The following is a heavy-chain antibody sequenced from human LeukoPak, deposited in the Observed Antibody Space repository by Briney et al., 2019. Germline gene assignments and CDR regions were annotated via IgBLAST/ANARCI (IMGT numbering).Heavy chain of an antibody. D-gene: IGHD5-12*01. CDR3: AKGGGYEAQYYYYYLDV. V-gene: IGHV3-23*01. Sequence: GGSLRLSCAASGFTFSSYGMSWVRQAPGKGLEWVSAISGSGGNTYYADSVKGRFTISRDNSKNTLYLQMKSLRAEDTAVYYCAKGGGYEAQYYYYYLDVWGKGTTVTISS. J-gene: IGHJ6*03. CDR1: GFTFSSYG. CDR2: ISGSGGNT.